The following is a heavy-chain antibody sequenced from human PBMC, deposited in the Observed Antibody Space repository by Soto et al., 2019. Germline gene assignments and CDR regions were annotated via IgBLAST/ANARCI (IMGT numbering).Heavy chain of an antibody. J-gene: IGHJ4*02. CDR1: GGTFSNNA. D-gene: IGHD3-3*01. CDR2: IIPISGST. Sequence: SVKVSCKASGGTFSNNAISWVRQAPGQGLEWMGGIIPISGSTSYAPKFQGRVTITADESATTAYVELSSLRSEDTAVYYCARGPDRSGFYLFDYWGPGTRVTAPQ. CDR3: ARGPDRSGFYLFDY. V-gene: IGHV1-69*13.